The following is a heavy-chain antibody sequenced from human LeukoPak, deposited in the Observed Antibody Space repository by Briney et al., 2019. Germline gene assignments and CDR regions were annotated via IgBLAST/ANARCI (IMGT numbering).Heavy chain of an antibody. CDR1: GFTFSSYA. J-gene: IGHJ5*02. CDR2: ISYDGSNK. V-gene: IGHV3-30*04. CDR3: ARASGWTPKYNWFDP. D-gene: IGHD6-19*01. Sequence: PGRSLRLSCAASGFTFSSYAMHWVRQAPGKGLEWVAVISYDGSNKYYADSVKGRFTISRDNSKNTLYLQMNSLRAEDTAVYYCARASGWTPKYNWFDPWGQGTLVTVSS.